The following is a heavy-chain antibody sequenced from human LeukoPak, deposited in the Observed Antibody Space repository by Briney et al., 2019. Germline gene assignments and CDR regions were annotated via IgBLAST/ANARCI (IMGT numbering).Heavy chain of an antibody. CDR1: GFTFSSYA. CDR2: ISGSGGST. V-gene: IGHV3-23*01. J-gene: IGHJ4*02. CDR3: AKDGDYYDSSGYYYASFDY. Sequence: GASLRLSCAASGFTFSSYAMSWVRQAPGKGLEWVSAISGSGGSTYYADSVKGRFTISRDNSKNTLYLQMNRLRDEDTAVCYCAKDGDYYDSSGYYYASFDYWGQGTLVTVSS. D-gene: IGHD3-22*01.